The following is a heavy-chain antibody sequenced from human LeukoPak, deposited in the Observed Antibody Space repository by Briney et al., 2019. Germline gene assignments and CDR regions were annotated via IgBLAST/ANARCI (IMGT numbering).Heavy chain of an antibody. D-gene: IGHD4-17*01. CDR3: ARGRGNGDYDYDAFDI. Sequence: PGGSLRLSCAASGFTVSSNYMSWVRQAPGKGLEWVSVIYSGGSTYYADSVKGRFTISRGNSKNTLYLQMNSLRAGDTAVYYCARGRGNGDYDYDAFDIWGQGSMVTVSS. CDR2: IYSGGST. V-gene: IGHV3-66*02. CDR1: GFTVSSNY. J-gene: IGHJ3*02.